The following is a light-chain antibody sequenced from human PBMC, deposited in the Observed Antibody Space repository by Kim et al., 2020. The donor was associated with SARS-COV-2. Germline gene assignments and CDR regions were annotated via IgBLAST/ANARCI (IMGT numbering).Light chain of an antibody. J-gene: IGLJ3*02. CDR1: NIGSKY. CDR3: QVWDDSTDHWV. CDR2: YDS. Sequence: SYELTQPPSVSVAPGKTATITCGGNNIGSKYVHWYQQRPGQAPVLVICYDSDRPSGIPERFSGSNSGTTATLTVSRVEAGDEADYYCQVWDDSTDHWVFSGGTQLTVL. V-gene: IGLV3-21*04.